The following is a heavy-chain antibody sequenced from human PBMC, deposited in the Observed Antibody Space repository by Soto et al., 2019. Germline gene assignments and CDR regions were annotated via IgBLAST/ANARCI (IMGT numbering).Heavy chain of an antibody. CDR3: ARDGNVDTAMVVYYYYGMDV. D-gene: IGHD5-18*01. J-gene: IGHJ6*02. CDR1: GFTFSSYG. Sequence: QVQLVESGGGVVQPGRSLRLSCAASGFTFSSYGMHWVRQAPGKGLEWVAVIWYDGSNKYYADSVKGRVTISRDNSKNTLYMQMNSLRAEDTAVYYCARDGNVDTAMVVYYYYGMDVWGQGTTVTVSS. CDR2: IWYDGSNK. V-gene: IGHV3-33*01.